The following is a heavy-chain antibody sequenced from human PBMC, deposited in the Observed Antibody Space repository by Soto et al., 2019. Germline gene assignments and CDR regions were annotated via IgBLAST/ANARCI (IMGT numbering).Heavy chain of an antibody. CDR2: ISGTAGTI. CDR3: ARAPYYGSGTYYYYALDV. V-gene: IGHV3-11*01. Sequence: GGSLRLSCEASGITFSDHYMTWIRQAPGKGLEWISYISGTAGTIYYADSVKGRFTISRDNAKNSLFLQLTSLTAEDPAVYYCARAPYYGSGTYYYYALDVWGQGTTVTVSS. CDR1: GITFSDHY. D-gene: IGHD3-10*01. J-gene: IGHJ6*02.